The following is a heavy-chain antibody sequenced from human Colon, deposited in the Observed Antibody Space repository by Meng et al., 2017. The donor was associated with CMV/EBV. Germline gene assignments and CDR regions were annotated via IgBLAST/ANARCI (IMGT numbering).Heavy chain of an antibody. CDR1: GFSVSDYT. Sequence: GVSLRLSCTASGFSVSDYTMSWIRPAPWKGLEWIADIGRSDTGIYYADSVQGRFTISGDNANNSLYLQMNSLRVDDTAEYFCARDFGGSDSNWGQGTLVTVSS. CDR2: IGRSDTGI. V-gene: IGHV3-11*01. D-gene: IGHD3-3*01. CDR3: ARDFGGSDSN. J-gene: IGHJ4*02.